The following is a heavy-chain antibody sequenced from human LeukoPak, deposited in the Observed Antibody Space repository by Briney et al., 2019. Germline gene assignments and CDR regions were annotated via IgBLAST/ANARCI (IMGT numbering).Heavy chain of an antibody. V-gene: IGHV3-23*01. CDR2: ISVSGGTT. CDR3: AREKGPYYYYYMDV. J-gene: IGHJ6*03. CDR1: GFSVISSA. Sequence: GGSLRLSCAASGFSVISSAMSWVRQAPGKGLEWVSGISVSGGTTYYADSVKGRFTISRDNSKNTLYLQMNSLRAEDTAVYYCAREKGPYYYYYMDVWGKGTTVTVSS.